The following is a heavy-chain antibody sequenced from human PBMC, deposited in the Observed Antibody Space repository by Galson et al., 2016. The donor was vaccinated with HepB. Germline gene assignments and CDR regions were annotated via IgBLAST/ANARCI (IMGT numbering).Heavy chain of an antibody. D-gene: IGHD2-21*02. CDR1: GASFSENS. Sequence: SETLSLTCGFSGASFSENSWSWIRQSPGEGLQWIGEINHSGGAHYNPSLKSRVTISVDSSKNQFSLELRSVTAADTALYFCARVARRSLVVVPTAYWHFDLWGRGTLVTVSS. J-gene: IGHJ2*01. CDR2: INHSGGA. V-gene: IGHV4-34*01. CDR3: ARVARRSLVVVPTAYWHFDL.